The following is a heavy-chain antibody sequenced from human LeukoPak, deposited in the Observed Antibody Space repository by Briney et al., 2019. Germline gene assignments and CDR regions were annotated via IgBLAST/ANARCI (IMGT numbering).Heavy chain of an antibody. D-gene: IGHD2-15*01. CDR3: ARAGWWQLAYFDY. CDR2: INAGNGNT. J-gene: IGHJ4*02. CDR1: GYTFTSYA. Sequence: ASVKVSCKASGYTFTSYAMHWVRQAPGQRLEWMGGINAGNGNTKYSQKFQGRVTITRDTSASTASMELSRLRSEETAVYYCARAGWWQLAYFDYWGQGTLVTVSS. V-gene: IGHV1-3*01.